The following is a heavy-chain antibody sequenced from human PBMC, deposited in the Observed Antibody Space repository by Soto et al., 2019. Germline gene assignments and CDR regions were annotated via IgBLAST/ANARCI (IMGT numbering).Heavy chain of an antibody. Sequence: QVQLVESGGGLVKPGGSLRLSCAASGFTFTDYYMSWIRQAPGKGLEWVSYIDSIDTTIYYADSVRGRFTVARDNAKNPLYLEMSSLRADDTAAYYCARHRKLVPGEDSWGQGTLVTVAS. D-gene: IGHD6-13*01. CDR2: IDSIDTTI. CDR3: ARHRKLVPGEDS. CDR1: GFTFTDYY. V-gene: IGHV3-11*01. J-gene: IGHJ4*02.